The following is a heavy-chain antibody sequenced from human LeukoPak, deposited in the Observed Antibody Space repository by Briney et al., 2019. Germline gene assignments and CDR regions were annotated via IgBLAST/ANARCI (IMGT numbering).Heavy chain of an antibody. V-gene: IGHV3-30*04. CDR2: ISYDGSNK. J-gene: IGHJ4*02. CDR1: GFTFSSYA. CDR3: ARLSGFGELLIDY. D-gene: IGHD3-10*01. Sequence: GGSLRLSCAASGFTFSSYAMHWVRQAPGKGLEWVAVISYDGSNKYYADSVKGRFTISRDNAKNSLYLQMNSLRAEDTAVYYCARLSGFGELLIDYWGQGTLVTVSS.